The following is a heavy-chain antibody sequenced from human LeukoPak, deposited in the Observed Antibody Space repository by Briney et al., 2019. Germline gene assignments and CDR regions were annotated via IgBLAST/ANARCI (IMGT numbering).Heavy chain of an antibody. V-gene: IGHV3-30*18. Sequence: SLRLSCAAWGLTYRRYGMHWVRQPSGKGLEWLAIISYDGNYKKYADSVEGRFNIHRDNSEHTLHGQMDSLRPEDPAMYYCAKRGERGSGSVYGTDVWGQGTTVTVSS. J-gene: IGHJ6*02. CDR2: ISYDGNYK. CDR3: AKRGERGSGSVYGTDV. CDR1: GLTYRRYG. D-gene: IGHD3-22*01.